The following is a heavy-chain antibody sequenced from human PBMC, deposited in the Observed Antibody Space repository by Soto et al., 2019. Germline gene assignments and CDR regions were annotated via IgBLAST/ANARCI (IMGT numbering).Heavy chain of an antibody. CDR2: IYYSGST. J-gene: IGHJ4*02. CDR3: ARDHGLGYGFDY. V-gene: IGHV4-30-4*01. Sequence: SETLSLTCTVSGGSISSGDYYWSWIRQPPGKGLEWIGYIYYSGSTYYNPSLKSRVTISVDTSKNQFSLKLSSVTAADTAVYYCARDHGLGYGFDYWGQGTLVIVSS. D-gene: IGHD1-1*01. CDR1: GGSISSGDYY.